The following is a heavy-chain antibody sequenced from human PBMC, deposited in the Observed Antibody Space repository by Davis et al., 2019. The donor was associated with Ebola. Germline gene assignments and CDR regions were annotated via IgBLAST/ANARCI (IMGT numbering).Heavy chain of an antibody. CDR2: INHSGST. V-gene: IGHV4-39*07. D-gene: IGHD3-10*01. CDR3: ARLHYYGSGSYYARYNWFDP. J-gene: IGHJ5*02. CDR1: GGSISSSSYY. Sequence: MPSETLSLTCTVSGGSISSSSYYWGWIRQPPGKGLEWIGEINHSGSTNYNPSLKSRVTISVDTSKNQFSLKLSSVTAADTAVYYCARLHYYGSGSYYARYNWFDPWGQGTLVTVSS.